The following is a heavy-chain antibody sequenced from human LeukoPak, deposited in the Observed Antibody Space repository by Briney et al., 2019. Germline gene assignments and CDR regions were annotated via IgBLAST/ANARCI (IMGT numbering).Heavy chain of an antibody. V-gene: IGHV3-11*05. Sequence: GGSLRLSCAASGFTFSDYYMNWIRQAPGKGLEWVSYISSSSSYTNYADSVKGRFTISRDNAKNSLYLQMNSLRAEDTAVYYCARDRYCSNTGCSYYGMDVWGQGTTVTVSS. CDR2: ISSSSSYT. D-gene: IGHD2-2*01. CDR3: ARDRYCSNTGCSYYGMDV. J-gene: IGHJ6*02. CDR1: GFTFSDYY.